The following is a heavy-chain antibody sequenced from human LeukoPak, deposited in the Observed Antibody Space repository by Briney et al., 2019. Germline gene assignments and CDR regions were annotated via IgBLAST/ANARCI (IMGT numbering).Heavy chain of an antibody. V-gene: IGHV3-21*01. CDR2: ISSSSSYI. Sequence: GGSLRLSCAASGFTFSSYSMNWVRQAPGKGLEWVSSISSSSSYIYYADSVKGRFTISRDNAKNSLYLQMNSLRAEDTAVYYCARGTQQISAAGHSTWFDPWGQGTLVTVSS. CDR3: ARGTQQISAAGHSTWFDP. D-gene: IGHD6-25*01. CDR1: GFTFSSYS. J-gene: IGHJ5*02.